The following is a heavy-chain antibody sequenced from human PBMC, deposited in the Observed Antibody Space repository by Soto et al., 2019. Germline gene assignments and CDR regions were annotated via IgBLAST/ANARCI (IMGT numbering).Heavy chain of an antibody. CDR2: ISYDGSNK. CDR1: GFTFSSYA. Sequence: QVQLVESGGGVVQPGRSLRLSCAASGFTFSSYAMHWVRQAPGKGLEWVAVISYDGSNKYYADSVKGRFTISKDNSKNTLYLQMNSLRAEDTAVYYCARDRDGYNYYYVMDVWGQGTTVTVSS. V-gene: IGHV3-30-3*01. J-gene: IGHJ6*02. D-gene: IGHD5-12*01. CDR3: ARDRDGYNYYYVMDV.